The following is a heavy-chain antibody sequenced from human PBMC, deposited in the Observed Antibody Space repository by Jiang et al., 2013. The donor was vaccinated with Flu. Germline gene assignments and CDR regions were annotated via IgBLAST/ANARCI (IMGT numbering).Heavy chain of an antibody. Sequence: GESLKISCKGSGYSFTISGSAGCARCPERPGVDGIIYPGDSDVRYSPSFQGQVTISVDNSISTAFLQWSNLKASDSAMYYCARHEQQLLKGPFDYWGRGTLVTVPS. V-gene: IGHV5-51*01. CDR2: IYPGDSDV. J-gene: IGHJ4*02. CDR1: GYSFTISG. CDR3: ARHEQQLLKGPFDY. D-gene: IGHD6-13*01.